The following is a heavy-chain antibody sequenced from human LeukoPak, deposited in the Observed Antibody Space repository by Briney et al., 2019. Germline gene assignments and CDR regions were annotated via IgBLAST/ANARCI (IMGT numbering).Heavy chain of an antibody. J-gene: IGHJ4*02. CDR1: GFTFSNYA. V-gene: IGHV3-23*01. CDR2: ISGSGTST. Sequence: GESLRLSCAASGFTFSNYAMSWVRQAPGKGLEWVSGISGSGTSTYYADSVKGRFTISRDNSKNTLYLQMNSLRAEDTAVYYCASRNYYDSSGYYYYYFDYWGQGILVTVSS. CDR3: ASRNYYDSSGYYYYYFDY. D-gene: IGHD3-22*01.